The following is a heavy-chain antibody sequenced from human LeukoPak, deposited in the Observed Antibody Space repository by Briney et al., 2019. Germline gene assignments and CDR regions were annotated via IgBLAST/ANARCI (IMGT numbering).Heavy chain of an antibody. CDR3: AMADKDYVARRGYYYYYMDV. CDR1: GGTLST. D-gene: IGHD4-17*01. V-gene: IGHV1-69*01. J-gene: IGHJ6*03. Sequence: ASVKVSCKASGGTLSTISWVRQAPGQGLEWMGGIIPLYGTSNYAQKFQGRAAITADESMSTVYMELNTLRSGDTAVYYCAMADKDYVARRGYYYYYMDVWGNGATVTVSS. CDR2: IIPLYGTS.